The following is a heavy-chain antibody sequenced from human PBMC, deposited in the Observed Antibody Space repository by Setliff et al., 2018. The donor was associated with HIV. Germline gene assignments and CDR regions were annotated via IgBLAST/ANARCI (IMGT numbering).Heavy chain of an antibody. CDR2: IIPLFGTA. CDR1: GYTFTSYY. J-gene: IGHJ5*02. Sequence: AASVKVSCKASGYTFTSYYLHWVRQAPGQGLEWMGAIIPLFGTANYAQKFQDRVTITTDESTSTAYMELRSLTSEDTAVYYCARDLDEAVKDADNYVPLDLWGQGTLVTVSS. CDR3: ARDLDEAVKDADNYVPLDL. V-gene: IGHV1-69*05. D-gene: IGHD3-16*01.